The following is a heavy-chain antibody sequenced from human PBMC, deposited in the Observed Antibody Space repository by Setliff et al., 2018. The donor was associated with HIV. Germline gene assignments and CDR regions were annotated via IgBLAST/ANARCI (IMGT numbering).Heavy chain of an antibody. Sequence: SETLSLTCAVYGESFSGYYWTWIRQSPGKGLEWIGEINHSGSTNYNPSLKSRVTISVDTSENQFSLKLNSLTAADTAIYYCARARSHYDSSGYYGYNFYYMDVWGKGTTVTVSS. V-gene: IGHV4-34*01. CDR2: INHSGST. D-gene: IGHD3-22*01. CDR1: GESFSGYY. J-gene: IGHJ6*03. CDR3: ARARSHYDSSGYYGYNFYYMDV.